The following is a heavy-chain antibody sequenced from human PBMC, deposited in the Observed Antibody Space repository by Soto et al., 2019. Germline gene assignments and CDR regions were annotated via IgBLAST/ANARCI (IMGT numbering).Heavy chain of an antibody. V-gene: IGHV4-59*01. CDR2: IYYSGST. CDR1: GGSISSYY. CDR3: ARGDILTGYGGYYFDF. D-gene: IGHD3-9*01. Sequence: SETLSLTCTVSGGSISSYYWSWIRQPPGKGLEWIGYIYYSGSTNYNPSLKSRVTISVDTSKNQFSLKLSSVTAADTAVYYCARGDILTGYGGYYFDFWGPGALVTVSS. J-gene: IGHJ4*02.